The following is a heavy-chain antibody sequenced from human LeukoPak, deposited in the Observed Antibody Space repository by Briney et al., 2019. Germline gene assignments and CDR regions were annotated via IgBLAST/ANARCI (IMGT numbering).Heavy chain of an antibody. J-gene: IGHJ5*02. CDR1: GFTFSDYY. V-gene: IGHV3-11*01. Sequence: GGSLRLSCAASGFTFSDYYMSWIRQAPGKGLEWVSYISSSGSTIYYADSVKGRFTISRDNAKNSLYLQMNSLRAEDTAVYYCARDSLADAAMVPWFDPWGQGTLVTVSS. D-gene: IGHD5-18*01. CDR2: ISSSGSTI. CDR3: ARDSLADAAMVPWFDP.